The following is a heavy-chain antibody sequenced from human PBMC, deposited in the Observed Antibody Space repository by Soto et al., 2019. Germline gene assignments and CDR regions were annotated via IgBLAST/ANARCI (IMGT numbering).Heavy chain of an antibody. D-gene: IGHD4-17*01. V-gene: IGHV1-2*04. Sequence: ASVKVSCKASGYTFTGYYMHWVRQAPGQGLEWMGWINPNSGGTNYAQKFQGWVTMTADKSTSTAYMELSSLRSEDTAVYYCARDRYGDRTLTYWGQGTLVTVSS. CDR3: ARDRYGDRTLTY. CDR1: GYTFTGYY. CDR2: INPNSGGT. J-gene: IGHJ4*02.